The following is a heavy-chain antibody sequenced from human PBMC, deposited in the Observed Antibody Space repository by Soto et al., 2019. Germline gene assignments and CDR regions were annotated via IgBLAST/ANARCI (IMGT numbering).Heavy chain of an antibody. Sequence: EVQVLESGGGLVQPGGSLRLSCAASGFTFSSYAMSWVRQAPGKGLEWVSAISGSGGSTYYADSVKGRFTISRDNSKNTLYLQMNSLRAEDTAVYYCAKDTTVVVPAAQRTRWGSGSYQGLLDYWGQGTLVTVSS. V-gene: IGHV3-23*01. J-gene: IGHJ4*02. CDR2: ISGSGGST. CDR3: AKDTTVVVPAAQRTRWGSGSYQGLLDY. CDR1: GFTFSSYA. D-gene: IGHD2-2*01.